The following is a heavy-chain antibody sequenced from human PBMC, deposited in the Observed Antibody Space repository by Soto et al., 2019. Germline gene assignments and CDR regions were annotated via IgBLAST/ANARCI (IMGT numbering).Heavy chain of an antibody. D-gene: IGHD3-22*01. CDR3: ASYYYDSSGSYDFDN. V-gene: IGHV4-39*01. Sequence: PSETLSLTCTVSGGSISSSSYYWGWIRQPPGKGLEWIGSIYYSGSTYYNPSLKSRVTISVDTSKNQFSLKLSSVTAADTAVYYCASYYYDSSGSYDFDNWGQGTLVTVSS. CDR1: GGSISSSSYY. J-gene: IGHJ4*02. CDR2: IYYSGST.